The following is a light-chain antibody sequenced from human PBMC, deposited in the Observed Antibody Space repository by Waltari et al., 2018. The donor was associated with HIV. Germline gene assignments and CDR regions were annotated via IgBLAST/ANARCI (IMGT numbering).Light chain of an antibody. J-gene: IGKJ1*01. V-gene: IGKV1-5*03. CDR3: QQYYSSPGT. CDR2: KAS. Sequence: DLQMTQSPSTLSASVGDSVTITCRASQSIIVWLAWYQQKPGKAPKLLIYKASSLESGVPSRFSGSGSGTEFTLTISSLQPDDFATYYCQQYYSSPGTFGQGTKVEIK. CDR1: QSIIVW.